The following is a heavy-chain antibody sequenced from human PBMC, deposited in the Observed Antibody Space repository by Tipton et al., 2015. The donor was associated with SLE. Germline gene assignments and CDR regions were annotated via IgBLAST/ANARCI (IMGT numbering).Heavy chain of an antibody. J-gene: IGHJ4*01. V-gene: IGHV3-33*03. CDR2: IPKDGSNK. D-gene: IGHD1-26*01. Sequence: RSLRLSCAASGFSFSSHGFHWVRQAPGKGLEWVAYIPKDGSNKNYADSVTGRSTISRDNSKSTLYLQLNSLRAEDTAVYYCAKRGYEIVGGTRLEYWGQGTLVTVS. CDR1: GFSFSSHG. CDR3: AKRGYEIVGGTRLEY.